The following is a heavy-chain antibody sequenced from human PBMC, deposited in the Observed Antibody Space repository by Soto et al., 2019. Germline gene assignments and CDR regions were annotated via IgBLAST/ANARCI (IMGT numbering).Heavy chain of an antibody. CDR3: ARVYGGNIDY. D-gene: IGHD2-15*01. J-gene: IGHJ4*02. CDR1: GYSITSNSYF. CDR2: IYYSGTT. Sequence: SETLSLTCTVSGYSITSNSYFLAWIRQPPGKGLEWIGCIYYSGTTNYNPSLRSRITISVDTSKNQFSLKLSSVTAADTAVYYCARVYGGNIDYWGQGTLVTVSS. V-gene: IGHV4-39*07.